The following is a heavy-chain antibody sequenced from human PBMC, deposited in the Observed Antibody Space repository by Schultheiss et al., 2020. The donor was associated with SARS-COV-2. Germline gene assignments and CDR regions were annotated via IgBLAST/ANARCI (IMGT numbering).Heavy chain of an antibody. D-gene: IGHD3-10*01. CDR2: IYYTGIT. CDR3: ARAARVEQLFSVRGGHLEY. CDR1: GSSISGYF. J-gene: IGHJ4*02. Sequence: SETLSLTCTVSGSSISGYFWTWIRQPPGKGLEQVGNIYYTGITKYSPSLKSRITISVDTSKKQFSLRLGSVTAADTAVYYCARAARVEQLFSVRGGHLEYWGRGTQVTVSS. V-gene: IGHV4-59*01.